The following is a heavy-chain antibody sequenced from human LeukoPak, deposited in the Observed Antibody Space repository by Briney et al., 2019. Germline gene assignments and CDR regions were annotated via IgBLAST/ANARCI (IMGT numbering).Heavy chain of an antibody. D-gene: IGHD3-10*01. CDR1: GDSVASNSAA. J-gene: IGHJ6*02. CDR2: TCYKSKWYI. Sequence: SQTLSLTCAISGDSVASNSAAWNWIRQSPSRGLEWLGRTCYKSKWYIDYAVSVKSRITINPDTSKNQFSLQLNFVTPEDTAVYYCAREGVTMVRGIIYSYYGMDVWGQGTTVTVSS. V-gene: IGHV6-1*01. CDR3: AREGVTMVRGIIYSYYGMDV.